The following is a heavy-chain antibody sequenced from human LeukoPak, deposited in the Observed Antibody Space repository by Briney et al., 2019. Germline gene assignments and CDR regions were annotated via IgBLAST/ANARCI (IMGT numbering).Heavy chain of an antibody. D-gene: IGHD4-17*01. V-gene: IGHV3-23*01. Sequence: PGGSLRLSCAASGFTFSSYVMTWVRQAPGKGLEWVSSISYSGDSTNHADSVRGRFTISRDNSNNTLYLQMNSLRAEDTAVYYCAKDRTTRTTVTTMRHWGQGTLVTVSS. CDR2: ISYSGDST. CDR1: GFTFSSYV. CDR3: AKDRTTRTTVTTMRH. J-gene: IGHJ4*02.